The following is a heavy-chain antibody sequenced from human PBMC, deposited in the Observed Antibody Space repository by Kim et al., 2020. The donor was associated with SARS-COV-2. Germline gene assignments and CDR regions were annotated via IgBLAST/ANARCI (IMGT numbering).Heavy chain of an antibody. D-gene: IGHD6-13*01. CDR2: VSAGGSRP. CDR3: ARNPRRLAAGDYYYYGMDV. CDR1: GFTFNNYA. V-gene: IGHV3-23*01. J-gene: IGHJ6*02. Sequence: GGSLRLSCVASGFTFNNYAMPWVRQTPGRGLEWVAVVSAGGSRPYYPDSVKGRFTISRDNSKNTLYLQMHSLRVEDTAIYYCARNPRRLAAGDYYYYGMDVGGGGTAVPV.